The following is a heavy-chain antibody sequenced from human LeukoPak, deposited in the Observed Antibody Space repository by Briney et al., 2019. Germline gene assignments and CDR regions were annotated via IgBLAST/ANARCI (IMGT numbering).Heavy chain of an antibody. CDR3: ARGYCSSTSCLDHPVLGTKYFDY. Sequence: SETLSLTCAVYGGSFSGYYWSWLRQPPGKGLEWIGEINHSGSTNYNPSLKSRVTISVDTSKNQFSLKLSSVTAAVTAVYYCARGYCSSTSCLDHPVLGTKYFDYWGQGTLVTVSS. V-gene: IGHV4-34*01. J-gene: IGHJ4*02. CDR1: GGSFSGYY. CDR2: INHSGST. D-gene: IGHD2-2*01.